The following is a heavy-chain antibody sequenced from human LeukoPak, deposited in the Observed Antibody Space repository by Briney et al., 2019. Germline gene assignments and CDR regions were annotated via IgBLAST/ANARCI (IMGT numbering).Heavy chain of an antibody. V-gene: IGHV4-39*01. CDR2: IYYSGST. CDR1: GGSISRSSYY. CDR3: AGGRYSSVWY. D-gene: IGHD6-19*01. J-gene: IGHJ4*02. Sequence: SETLSLTCTVSGGSISRSSYYWGWIRQPPGKGLEWIGSIYYSGSTYYNPSLKSRVTISVDTSKNQFSLKLSSVTAADTAVYYCAGGRYSSVWYWGQGTLVTVSS.